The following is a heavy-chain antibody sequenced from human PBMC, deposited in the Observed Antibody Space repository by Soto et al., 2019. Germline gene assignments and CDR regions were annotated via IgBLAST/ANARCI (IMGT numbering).Heavy chain of an antibody. Sequence: PSETLSLTCAVYGGSFSGYYWSWIRQPPGKGLEWIGEINHSGSTNYNPSLKSRVTISVDTSKNQFSLKLSSVTAADTAVYYCARGSALRFLEWSKAYYYYYGMDVWGQGTTVTVSS. J-gene: IGHJ6*02. CDR1: GGSFSGYY. CDR3: ARGSALRFLEWSKAYYYYYGMDV. D-gene: IGHD3-3*01. V-gene: IGHV4-34*01. CDR2: INHSGST.